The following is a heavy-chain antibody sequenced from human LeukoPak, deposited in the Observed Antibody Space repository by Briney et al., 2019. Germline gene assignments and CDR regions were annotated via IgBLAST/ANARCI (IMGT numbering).Heavy chain of an antibody. V-gene: IGHV4-4*02. CDR2: IYHSGST. CDR1: GGSISSSNW. J-gene: IGHJ4*02. Sequence: PSGTLSLTCAVSGGSISSSNWWSWVRQPPGKGLEWIGEIYHSGSTNYNPSLKSRVTISVDRSKNQFSLKLSSVTAADTAVYYCASRESSGWSKRFDYWGQGTLVTVSS. CDR3: ASRESSGWSKRFDY. D-gene: IGHD6-19*01.